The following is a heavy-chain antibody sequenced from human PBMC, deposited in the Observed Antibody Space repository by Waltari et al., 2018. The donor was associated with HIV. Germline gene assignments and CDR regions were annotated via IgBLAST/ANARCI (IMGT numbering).Heavy chain of an antibody. CDR3: ARDSAGMATITWHTYYGMDV. D-gene: IGHD5-12*01. V-gene: IGHV3-30-3*01. CDR1: GFTFSSYA. Sequence: QVQLVESGGGVVQPGRSLRLSCAASGFTFSSYAMHWVRQAPGKGLEWVAVISYDGSNKYYADSVKGRFTISRDNSKNTLYLQMNSLRAEDTAVYYCARDSAGMATITWHTYYGMDVWGQGTTVTVSS. J-gene: IGHJ6*02. CDR2: ISYDGSNK.